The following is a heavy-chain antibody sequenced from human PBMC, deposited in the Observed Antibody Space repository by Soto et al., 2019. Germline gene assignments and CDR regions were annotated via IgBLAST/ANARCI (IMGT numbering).Heavy chain of an antibody. CDR3: TTDRGIAVAGNYYYYGMDG. J-gene: IGHJ6*02. Sequence: EVQLVESGGGLVKPGGSLRLSCAASGFTFSNAWMSWVRQAPGKGLEWVGRIKSKTDGGTTDYAAPVKGRFTISRDDSKNTLYLQMNSLKTEDTAVYYCTTDRGIAVAGNYYYYGMDGWGQGTTVTVSS. CDR2: IKSKTDGGTT. V-gene: IGHV3-15*01. CDR1: GFTFSNAW. D-gene: IGHD6-19*01.